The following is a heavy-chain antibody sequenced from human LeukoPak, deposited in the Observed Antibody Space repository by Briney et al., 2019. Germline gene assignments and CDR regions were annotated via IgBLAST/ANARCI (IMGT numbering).Heavy chain of an antibody. CDR2: INPSGGST. CDR1: GYTFTSYY. D-gene: IGHD3-22*01. V-gene: IGHV1-46*01. J-gene: IGHJ4*02. Sequence: ASVKLSCKSSGYTFTSYYMHWVRQAPGQGLEWMGIINPSGGSTSYAQKFQGGVTMTRATSTSTVYMELSSLRSEDTAVYYCARSNNYYESSGYYAKSRRDFDYWGQGTLVTVSS. CDR3: ARSNNYYESSGYYAKSRRDFDY.